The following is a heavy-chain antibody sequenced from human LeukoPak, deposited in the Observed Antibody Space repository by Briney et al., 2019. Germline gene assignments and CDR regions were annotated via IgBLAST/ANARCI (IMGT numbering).Heavy chain of an antibody. CDR1: GYTFSNFG. V-gene: IGHV1-18*01. CDR2: SSGYNDDT. Sequence: GASVKVSCKASGYTFSNFGISWVREAPGQGLEWMGWSSGYNDDTHYAQKFQGRATMTTDTSTNTAYMDLRSLRSDDTAIYYCVKDFYNSGGRWYDCFDIWGQGTMVTVS. D-gene: IGHD2-15*01. J-gene: IGHJ3*02. CDR3: VKDFYNSGGRWYDCFDI.